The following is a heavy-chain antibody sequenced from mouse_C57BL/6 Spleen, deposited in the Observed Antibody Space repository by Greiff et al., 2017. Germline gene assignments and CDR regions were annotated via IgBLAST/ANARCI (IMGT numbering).Heavy chain of an antibody. CDR1: GFNIKDSY. J-gene: IGHJ4*01. CDR2: IDPEDGDT. Sequence: VQLKESGAELVRPGASVKLSCTASGFNIKDSYMHWVKQRPEQGLEWIGRIDPEDGDTEDAPKFPGTATMTADTSSNTAYLQLSRLTSEDTAVDYCTKGTVVDAMDYWGQGTSVTVSS. D-gene: IGHD1-1*01. V-gene: IGHV14-1*01. CDR3: TKGTVVDAMDY.